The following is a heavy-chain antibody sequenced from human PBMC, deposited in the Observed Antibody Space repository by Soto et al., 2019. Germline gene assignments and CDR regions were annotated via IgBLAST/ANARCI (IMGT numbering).Heavy chain of an antibody. V-gene: IGHV4-31*03. J-gene: IGHJ5*02. CDR3: ARDRGCSSTSCYSGFFSFAWFDP. Sequence: SETLSLTCTVAGGSSSGGGYCGSWNRQHPGKGLEWIGYIYYSGSTYYNPSLKSRVTISVDTSKNQFSLKLSSVTAADTAVYYCARDRGCSSTSCYSGFFSFAWFDPWGQGTLVTVSS. D-gene: IGHD2-2*01. CDR2: IYYSGST. CDR1: GGSSSGGGYC.